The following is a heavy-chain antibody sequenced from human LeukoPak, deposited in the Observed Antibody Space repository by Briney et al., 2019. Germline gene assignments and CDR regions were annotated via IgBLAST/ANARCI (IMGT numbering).Heavy chain of an antibody. D-gene: IGHD2/OR15-2a*01. CDR3: AREGPRGNSQFDY. V-gene: IGHV3-7*01. J-gene: IGHJ4*02. CDR1: GFTFSTYW. CDR2: IRQDGSEK. Sequence: PGGSLRLSCAASGFTFSTYWMSWVRQAPGKGPEWVATIRQDGSEKHYVDSVEGRFTISRDNSKNTLYLQMNSLRAEDTAVYYCAREGPRGNSQFDYWGQGTLVTVSS.